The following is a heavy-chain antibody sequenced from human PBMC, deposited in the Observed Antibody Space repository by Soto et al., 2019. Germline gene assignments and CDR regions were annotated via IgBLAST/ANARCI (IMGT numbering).Heavy chain of an antibody. D-gene: IGHD6-19*01. V-gene: IGHV3-66*01. Sequence: GGSLRLSCAASGFSVSSTFMSWVRQSPGKGLEWVSVIYSGGSINYADSVKGRFTISRDTFKNIVYLQMNSVRAEDTAVYFCARGVTDSQGWYHFDCWGQGA. CDR3: ARGVTDSQGWYHFDC. CDR1: GFSVSSTF. CDR2: IYSGGSI. J-gene: IGHJ4*02.